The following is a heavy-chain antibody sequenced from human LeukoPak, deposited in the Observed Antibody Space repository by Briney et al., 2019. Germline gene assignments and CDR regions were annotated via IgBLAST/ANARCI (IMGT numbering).Heavy chain of an antibody. Sequence: GGSLRLSCAASGFSVSSNYMSWVRQALGKGLEWVSLIYRDGTAYYADSVKGRFTISRDNSKNTVYLQMNSLRAEDTAMYYCATWAGAQGGQGTLVTVSS. CDR3: ATWAGAQ. V-gene: IGHV3-53*01. J-gene: IGHJ4*02. CDR2: IYRDGTA. D-gene: IGHD3-10*01. CDR1: GFSVSSNY.